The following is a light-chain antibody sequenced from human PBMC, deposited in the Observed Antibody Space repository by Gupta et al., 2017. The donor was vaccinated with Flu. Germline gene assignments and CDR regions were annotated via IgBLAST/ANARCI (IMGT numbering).Light chain of an antibody. V-gene: IGLV5-45*03. J-gene: IGLJ3*02. CDR1: SGIDVGTYK. CDR2: YKSDSDK. Sequence: VLTQPSSLSASPGASASLTCTLRSGIDVGTYKIYWCQQKPGSPPQYLLKYKSDSDKEQGSGVPSRFSGSKDASANAGILLISGLQSEDEADYYCMIWHSSTWVFGGGTKLTVL. CDR3: MIWHSSTWV.